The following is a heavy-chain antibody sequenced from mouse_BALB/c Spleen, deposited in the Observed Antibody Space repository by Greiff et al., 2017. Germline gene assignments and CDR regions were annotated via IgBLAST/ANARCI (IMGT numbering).Heavy chain of an antibody. CDR2: IWAGGST. CDR3: ARGGYYGSSQYYFDY. J-gene: IGHJ2*01. D-gene: IGHD1-1*01. V-gene: IGHV2-9*02. Sequence: VQLQQSGPGLVAPSQSLSITCTVSGFSLTSYGVHWVRQPPGKGLEWLGVIWAGGSTNYNSALMSRLSISKDNSKSQVFLKMNSLQTDDSAMYYCARGGYYGSSQYYFDYWGQGTTLTVSS. CDR1: GFSLTSYG.